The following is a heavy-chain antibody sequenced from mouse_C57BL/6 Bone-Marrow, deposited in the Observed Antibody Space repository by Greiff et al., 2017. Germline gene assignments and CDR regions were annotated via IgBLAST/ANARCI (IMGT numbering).Heavy chain of an antibody. Sequence: VHVKQSGAELVRPGASVKLSCTASGFNIKDDYMHWVKQRPEQGLEWIGWIDPENGDTEYASKFQGKATITADTSSNTAYLQLSSLTSEDTAVYYCTTNGPGFAYWGQGTLVTVSA. J-gene: IGHJ3*01. V-gene: IGHV14-4*01. CDR1: GFNIKDDY. CDR3: TTNGPGFAY. CDR2: IDPENGDT.